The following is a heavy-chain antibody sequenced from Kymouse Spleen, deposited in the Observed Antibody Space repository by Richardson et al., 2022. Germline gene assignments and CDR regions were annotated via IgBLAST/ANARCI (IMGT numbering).Heavy chain of an antibody. D-gene: IGHD6-13*01. CDR1: GFTFSSYS. CDR2: ISSSSSYI. V-gene: IGHV3-21*03. CDR3: ARVGIAAAALFDY. J-gene: IGHJ4*02. Sequence: EVQLVESGGGLVKPGGSLRLSCAASGFTFSSYSMNWVRQAPGKGLEWVSSISSSSSYIYYADSVKGRFTISRDNAKNSLYLQMNSLRAEDTAVYYCARVGIAAAALFDYWGQGTLVTVSS.